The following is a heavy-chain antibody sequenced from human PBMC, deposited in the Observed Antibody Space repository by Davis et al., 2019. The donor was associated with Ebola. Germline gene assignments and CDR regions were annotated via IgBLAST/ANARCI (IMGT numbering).Heavy chain of an antibody. Sequence: AASVKVSCKASGYTFTSYGISWVRQAPGQGLEWMGWISAYNGNTNYAQKLQGRVTMTTDTSTSTAYMELRSLRSEDTAVYFCARVKDLWSGLDYWGQGTLVTVSS. D-gene: IGHD3-3*01. CDR2: ISAYNGNT. CDR3: ARVKDLWSGLDY. CDR1: GYTFTSYG. J-gene: IGHJ4*02. V-gene: IGHV1-18*01.